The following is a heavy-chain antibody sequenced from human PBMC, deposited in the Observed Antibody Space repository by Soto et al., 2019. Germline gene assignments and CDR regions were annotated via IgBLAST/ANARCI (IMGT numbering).Heavy chain of an antibody. J-gene: IGHJ4*02. CDR2: IIPIFGTA. Sequence: QVQLVQSGAEVKKPGSSVKVSCKASGGTFSSYAISWVRQASGQGLEWMGGIIPIFGTANYSQKFQGRATITAYHSTNTAYMELSSLRSEDTAVYYCASTPLFAVHISHFDYWGQGTLVTVSS. D-gene: IGHD3-3*01. CDR1: GGTFSSYA. CDR3: ASTPLFAVHISHFDY. V-gene: IGHV1-69*01.